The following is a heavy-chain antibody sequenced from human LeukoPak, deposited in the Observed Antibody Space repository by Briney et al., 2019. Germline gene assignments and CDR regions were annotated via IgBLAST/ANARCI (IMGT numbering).Heavy chain of an antibody. D-gene: IGHD1-7*01. CDR2: ISYDGSNK. Sequence: GGSLRLSCAVSGFSFSSYAMSWVRQAPGKGLEWVAVISYDGSNKYYADSVKGRFTISRDNSKNTLYLQMTSLRAEDTAVYYCARDRRDWTYLSRWFDPWGQGTLVTVSS. V-gene: IGHV3-30-3*01. CDR1: GFSFSSYA. CDR3: ARDRRDWTYLSRWFDP. J-gene: IGHJ5*02.